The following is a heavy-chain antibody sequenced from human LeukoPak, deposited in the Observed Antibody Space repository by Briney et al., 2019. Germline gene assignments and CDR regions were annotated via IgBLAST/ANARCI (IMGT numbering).Heavy chain of an antibody. CDR3: ASLYSSAWPTFDY. CDR1: GDFISRNGYY. CDR2: IDYSGNT. Sequence: KPSETLSLTCAVSGDFISRNGYYWGWIRQPPGQGLEWLGTIDYSGNTYYNPSLKSRVTVSIDTSKNQFSLKLTSVTAADTAVYYCASLYSSAWPTFDYWGQGTLVTVSS. V-gene: IGHV4-39*07. J-gene: IGHJ4*02. D-gene: IGHD6-19*01.